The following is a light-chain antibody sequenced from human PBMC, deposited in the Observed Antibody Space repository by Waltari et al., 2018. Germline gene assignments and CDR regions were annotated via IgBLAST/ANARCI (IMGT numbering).Light chain of an antibody. J-gene: IGLJ2*01. CDR2: KDT. CDR3: QSADSSGTYVV. CDR1: ALPKHY. Sequence: SYELTQPPSVSVSPGQTARISCSGDALPKHYAYWYQQKPGQAPGLLINKDTERPSGIPERFSGSSSGTTVTLTISGVQAEDEADYYCQSADSSGTYVVFGGGTMLTVL. V-gene: IGLV3-25*03.